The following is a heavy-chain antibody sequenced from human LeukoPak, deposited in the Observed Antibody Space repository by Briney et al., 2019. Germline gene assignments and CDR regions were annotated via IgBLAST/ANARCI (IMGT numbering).Heavy chain of an antibody. V-gene: IGHV4-4*09. CDR3: ARLGGSYSYYYYYYYMDV. CDR2: IYTSGST. D-gene: IGHD1-26*01. CDR1: GGSISSYY. Sequence: PSETLSLTCTVSGGSISSYYWSWIRQPPGKGLEWIGYIYTSGSTNYNPSLKSRVTISVDTSKNQFSLKLSSVTAADTAVYYCARLGGSYSYYYYYYYMDVWGKGTTVTVSS. J-gene: IGHJ6*03.